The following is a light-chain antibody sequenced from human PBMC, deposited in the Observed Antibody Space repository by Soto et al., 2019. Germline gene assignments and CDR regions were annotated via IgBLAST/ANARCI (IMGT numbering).Light chain of an antibody. Sequence: QSALTQAASVSGSPGQSITISCTGTSSDIGSYNLVSWYQQHPGKAPNLMISEVSKRPSGVSNRFSGSKSGNTASLTISGLQAEDEADYYCCSHAGSSTYVVFGGGTKLTVL. CDR1: SSDIGSYNL. CDR2: EVS. V-gene: IGLV2-23*02. CDR3: CSHAGSSTYVV. J-gene: IGLJ2*01.